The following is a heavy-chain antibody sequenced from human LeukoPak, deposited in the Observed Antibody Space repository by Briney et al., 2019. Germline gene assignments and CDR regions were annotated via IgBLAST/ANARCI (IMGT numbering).Heavy chain of an antibody. V-gene: IGHV4-59*01. D-gene: IGHD1-1*01. CDR2: ISYSGST. CDR3: ARQGSIGTDY. CDR1: GGSISSYY. Sequence: PSETLSLTCTVSGGSISSYYWSWVRQPPGKGLEWMGYISYSGSTNYNPSLKSRVTISVDTSKNQFSLKVSSVTAADTAVYYCARQGSIGTDYWGQGNLVTVSS. J-gene: IGHJ4*02.